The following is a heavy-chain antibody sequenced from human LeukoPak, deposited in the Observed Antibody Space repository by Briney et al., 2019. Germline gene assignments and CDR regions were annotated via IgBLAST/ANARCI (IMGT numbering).Heavy chain of an antibody. CDR1: GGSISNYY. CDR2: IYASGST. Sequence: SETLSLTCSVSGGSISNYYWNWLRQPAGKGLEWIGRIYASGSTNYNPSLKSRVTISMDKSKNHFSLDLKSVTAADTAFYYCARDFYGDDGHHPFDYWGQGIQVTVSS. J-gene: IGHJ4*02. D-gene: IGHD2/OR15-2a*01. V-gene: IGHV4-4*07. CDR3: ARDFYGDDGHHPFDY.